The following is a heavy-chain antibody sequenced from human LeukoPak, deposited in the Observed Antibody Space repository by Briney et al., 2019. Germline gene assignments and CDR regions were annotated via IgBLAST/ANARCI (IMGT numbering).Heavy chain of an antibody. Sequence: SETLSPTGAVYAGSFSVYYWSWIRQPPGKGLEWIGEIDHSGRTNYNPSLKSRVTISVDTSKNQFSLKLSSVTPADTAVYYCARGRRAAARLGYFDYWGQGTLVTVSS. D-gene: IGHD6-6*01. J-gene: IGHJ4*02. CDR1: AGSFSVYY. CDR3: ARGRRAAARLGYFDY. CDR2: IDHSGRT. V-gene: IGHV4-34*01.